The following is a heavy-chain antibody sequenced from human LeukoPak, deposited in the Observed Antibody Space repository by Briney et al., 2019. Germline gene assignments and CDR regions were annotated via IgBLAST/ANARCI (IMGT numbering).Heavy chain of an antibody. D-gene: IGHD6-19*01. CDR3: ARYGSGWYEGYFDN. V-gene: IGHV4-59*01. CDR1: GGSISSYY. CDR2: IYDSGST. Sequence: PSETLALTCTVSGGSISSYYWSWIRQPPGKGLEWIGYIYDSGSTNYNPSLKSRVTISVDTSRNQFSLKLSSVTAADTAMYYCARYGSGWYEGYFDNWGQGTLVTVSS. J-gene: IGHJ4*02.